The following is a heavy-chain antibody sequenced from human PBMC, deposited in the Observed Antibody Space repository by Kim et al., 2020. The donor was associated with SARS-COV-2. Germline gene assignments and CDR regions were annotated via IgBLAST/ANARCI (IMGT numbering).Heavy chain of an antibody. CDR3: ASLSTGYVWDKFDS. D-gene: IGHD3-16*01. CDR1: GFTFSSYW. V-gene: IGHV3-74*01. J-gene: IGHJ4*02. Sequence: GGSLRLSCVASGFTFSSYWMHWVRQAPGKGLVWVSRVNSDGSSTSYADSVKGRFTISRDNARNTLYLQMNSLRAEDTAVYYCASLSTGYVWDKFDSCGQG. CDR2: VNSDGSST.